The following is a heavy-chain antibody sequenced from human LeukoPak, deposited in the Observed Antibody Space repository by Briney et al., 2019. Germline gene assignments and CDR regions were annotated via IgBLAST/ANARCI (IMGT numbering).Heavy chain of an antibody. V-gene: IGHV3-74*01. CDR1: GFTFRSYW. Sequence: GGSLRLSCAASGFTFRSYWMQWVRQAPGKGLVWVSRINSDGSSASYADSVKGRFTISRDNSKNTLYLQMSSLRPEDTAVYFCVKDLSGTYSFYYWGQGTLVTVSS. D-gene: IGHD1-26*01. CDR3: VKDLSGTYSFYY. J-gene: IGHJ4*02. CDR2: INSDGSSA.